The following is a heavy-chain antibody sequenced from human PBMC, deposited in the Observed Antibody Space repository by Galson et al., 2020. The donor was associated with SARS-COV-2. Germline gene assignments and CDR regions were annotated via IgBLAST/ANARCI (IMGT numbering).Heavy chain of an antibody. CDR1: GGSISSSGYN. CDR2: IHCSGRT. J-gene: IGHJ4*02. D-gene: IGHD3-10*01. V-gene: IGHV4-31*03. CDR3: ARDSDDYYGSGSHRYDY. Sequence: ASETLSLTCTVSGGSISSSGYNWSWIRQHPGTGLEGIGYIHCSGRTYHNPSNTSRVTISVDTSKNQFSLKLSSVTGADTAVYYCARDSDDYYGSGSHRYDYWGQGTLVTVSS.